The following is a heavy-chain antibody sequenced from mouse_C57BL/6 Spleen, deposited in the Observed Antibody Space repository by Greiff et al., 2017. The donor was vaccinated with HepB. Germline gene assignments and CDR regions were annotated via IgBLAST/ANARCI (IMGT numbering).Heavy chain of an antibody. CDR3: ARVTTVVAHFDY. CDR2: INPSSGYT. D-gene: IGHD1-1*01. J-gene: IGHJ2*01. CDR1: GYTFTSYT. V-gene: IGHV1-4*01. Sequence: QVQLKQSGAELARPGASVKMSCKASGYTFTSYTMHWVKQRPGQGLEWIGYINPSSGYTKYNQKFKDKATLTADKSSSTAYMQLSSLTSEDSAVYYCARVTTVVAHFDYWGQGTTLTVSS.